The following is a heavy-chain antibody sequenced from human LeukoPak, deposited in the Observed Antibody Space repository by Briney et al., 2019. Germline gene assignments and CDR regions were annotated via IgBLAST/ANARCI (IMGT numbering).Heavy chain of an antibody. J-gene: IGHJ6*03. CDR2: INHSGST. D-gene: IGHD1-1*01. CDR1: GGSFSGYY. Sequence: SETLSLTCAVYGGSFSGYYWSWIRQPPGKGLEWIGEINHSGSTNYNPSLKSRVTISVDTSKKEFSLKLSSVTAADTAVYYCARPGGGTNSYRYYYMDVWGKGTTVTVSS. V-gene: IGHV4-34*01. CDR3: ARPGGGTNSYRYYYMDV.